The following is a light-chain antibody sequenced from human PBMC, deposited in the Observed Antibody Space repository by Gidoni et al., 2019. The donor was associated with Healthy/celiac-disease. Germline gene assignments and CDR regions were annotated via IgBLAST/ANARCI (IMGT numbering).Light chain of an antibody. CDR2: GNS. CDR1: SSNIGAGYE. Sequence: QSVLPHPPSVSGAPAPRVPISCTGSSSNIGAGYEVHWYQQLPGTAPKLLISGNSNRPSGVPDRFSGSKSGTSASLAITGLQAEDEADYYGQSYDSSLSGYVVFGGGTKLTVL. J-gene: IGLJ2*01. V-gene: IGLV1-40*01. CDR3: QSYDSSLSGYVV.